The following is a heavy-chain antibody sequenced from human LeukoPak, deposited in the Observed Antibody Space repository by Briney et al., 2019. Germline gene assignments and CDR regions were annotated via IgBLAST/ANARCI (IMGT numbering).Heavy chain of an antibody. D-gene: IGHD2-21*02. CDR2: ISSSGSTI. CDR1: GFTFSNYE. J-gene: IGHJ3*02. CDR3: ARDKNLLAYCGGACYVDAFDI. Sequence: PGGSLRLSCAASGFTFSNYEMNWIRQAPGTGLEWVSYISSSGSTIYYTDFVKGRFTISRDNARNSLYLQMNSLRAEDTAVYYCARDKNLLAYCGGACYVDAFDIWGQGTMVTVSS. V-gene: IGHV3-48*03.